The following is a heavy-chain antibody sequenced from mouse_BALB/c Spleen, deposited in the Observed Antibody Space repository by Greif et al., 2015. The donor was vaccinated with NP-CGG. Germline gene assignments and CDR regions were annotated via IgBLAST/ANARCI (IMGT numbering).Heavy chain of an antibody. CDR1: GYSITSDYA. CDR3: ASDFDY. CDR2: ISYSGST. V-gene: IGHV3-2*02. J-gene: IGHJ2*01. Sequence: EVQLQQSGPGLVKPSQSLSLTCTVTGYSITSDYAWNWIRQFPENKLEWMGYISYSGSTSYNPSLKSRISITRDTSKNQFFLQLNSVTTEDTATYYCASDFDYWGQGTTLTVSS.